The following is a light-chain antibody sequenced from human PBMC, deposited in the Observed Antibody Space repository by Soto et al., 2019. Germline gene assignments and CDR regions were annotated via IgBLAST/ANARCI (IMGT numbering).Light chain of an antibody. Sequence: DIQMTQSPSSLSASVGDTITITCRASQTIRRNLNWYQQKPGKAPKLLIHAASNLHSGVPSRFSGSGSGTDFTLTISSLQPEDSATYYCQQTYSTPVTFGGGTKVEIK. CDR1: QTIRRN. CDR2: AAS. CDR3: QQTYSTPVT. J-gene: IGKJ4*01. V-gene: IGKV1-39*01.